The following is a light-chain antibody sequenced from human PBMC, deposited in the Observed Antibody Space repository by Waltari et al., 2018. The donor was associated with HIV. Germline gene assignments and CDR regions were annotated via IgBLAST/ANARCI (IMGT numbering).Light chain of an antibody. Sequence: QSALTQPASVSGSPGQSITISCTGTSSDVGSYNLVSWYQQHPGKAPKLMIYEVSKRPSGVSNRFSGSKSGNTASLTISGLQAEDEADYYCCSYAGSSTDVVGTGTKVTVL. CDR1: SSDVGSYNL. CDR3: CSYAGSSTDV. J-gene: IGLJ1*01. CDR2: EVS. V-gene: IGLV2-23*02.